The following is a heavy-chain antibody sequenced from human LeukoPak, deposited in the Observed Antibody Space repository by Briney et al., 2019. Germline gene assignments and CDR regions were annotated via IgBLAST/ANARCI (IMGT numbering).Heavy chain of an antibody. Sequence: SETLSLTCTVSGGSISSSSYYWGWIRQPPGKGLEWIGSIYYSGSTYYNPSLKSRVTISVDPSKNQFSLKLSSVTAAHTAVYYCARHSGYSYGYAYYYYYMDVWGKGTTVTVSS. CDR2: IYYSGST. J-gene: IGHJ6*03. CDR1: GGSISSSSYY. CDR3: ARHSGYSYGYAYYYYYMDV. D-gene: IGHD5-18*01. V-gene: IGHV4-39*01.